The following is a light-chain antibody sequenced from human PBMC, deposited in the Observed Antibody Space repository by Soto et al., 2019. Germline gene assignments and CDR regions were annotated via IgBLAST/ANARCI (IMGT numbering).Light chain of an antibody. J-gene: IGKJ2*01. V-gene: IGKV3-20*01. CDR1: QSVISSY. CDR3: QQYGRSPPYT. Sequence: EIVLTQSPGTLSLSPGERATLSCRASQSVISSYLAWYQQKPGQAPRLLIYVASSRATVIPDRFSGSVSGTDFTLTISRLQHEDFAVYYCQQYGRSPPYTFGQGTKLEIK. CDR2: VAS.